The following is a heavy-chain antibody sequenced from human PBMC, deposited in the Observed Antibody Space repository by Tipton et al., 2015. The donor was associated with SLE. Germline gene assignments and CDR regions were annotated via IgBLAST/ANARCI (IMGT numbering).Heavy chain of an antibody. CDR2: ISTYNGNI. CDR3: ARGPALGTGYYFDY. D-gene: IGHD1-14*01. J-gene: IGHJ4*02. Sequence: QSGPEVKEPGASVKVSCKASGYSFSSYGFTWVRQAPGQGLEWMGWISTYNGNINYAQNLQDRVTMTTDTSTSTAYMEVTSLRPDDTAMYYCARGPALGTGYYFDYWGQGTLVTVSS. CDR1: GYSFSSYG. V-gene: IGHV1-18*01.